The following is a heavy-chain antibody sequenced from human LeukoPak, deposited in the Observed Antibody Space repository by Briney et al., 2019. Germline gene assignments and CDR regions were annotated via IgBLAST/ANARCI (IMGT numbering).Heavy chain of an antibody. CDR3: AKGPSYDILTGPTPHY. CDR1: GFTFDDYA. CDR2: ISWNSGSI. J-gene: IGHJ4*02. V-gene: IGHV3-9*01. D-gene: IGHD3-9*01. Sequence: GGSLRLSCAASGFTFDDYAMHWVRQAPGKGLEWVSGISWNSGSIGYADSVKGRFTISRDNAKNSLYLQMNSLRAEDTALYYCAKGPSYDILTGPTPHYWGQGTLVTVSS.